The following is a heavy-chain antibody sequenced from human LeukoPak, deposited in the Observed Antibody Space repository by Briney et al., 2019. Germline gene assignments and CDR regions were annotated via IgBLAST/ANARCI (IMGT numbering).Heavy chain of an antibody. CDR1: GFTFSSYW. D-gene: IGHD3-3*01. CDR2: INSDGSST. V-gene: IGHV3-74*01. CDR3: ARDFARHYDFWSGYEGNYYMDV. Sequence: PGGSLRLSCAASGFTFSSYWMHWVRQAPGKGLVWVSRINSDGSSTSYADSVKGRFTISRDNAKNTLYLQMNSLRAEDTAVYYCARDFARHYDFWSGYEGNYYMDVWGKGTTVTVSS. J-gene: IGHJ6*03.